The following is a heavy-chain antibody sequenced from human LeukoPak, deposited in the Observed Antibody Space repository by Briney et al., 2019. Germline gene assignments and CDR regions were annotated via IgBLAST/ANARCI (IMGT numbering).Heavy chain of an antibody. J-gene: IGHJ4*02. CDR1: GYTFTSYG. D-gene: IGHD2-2*01. Sequence: ASVKVSCKASGYTFTSYGISWVRRAPGQGLEWMGWISAYNGNTNYARKLQGRVTMTTDTSTSTAYMELRSLRSDDTAVYYCARDITSSEFFWYFDYWGQGTLVTVSS. CDR2: ISAYNGNT. V-gene: IGHV1-18*01. CDR3: ARDITSSEFFWYFDY.